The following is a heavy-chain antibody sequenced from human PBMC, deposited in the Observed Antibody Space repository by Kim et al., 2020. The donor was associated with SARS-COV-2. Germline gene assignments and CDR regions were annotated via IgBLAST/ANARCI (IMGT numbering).Heavy chain of an antibody. CDR1: GFTFSSYA. D-gene: IGHD6-6*01. CDR3: ARESVRRVFDY. Sequence: GGSLRLSCAASGFTFSSYAMHWVRQAPGKGLEWVAVISYDGSNKYYADSVKGRFTISRDNSKNTLYLQMNSLRAEDTAVYYCARESVRRVFDYWGQGTL. CDR2: ISYDGSNK. J-gene: IGHJ4*02. V-gene: IGHV3-30-3*01.